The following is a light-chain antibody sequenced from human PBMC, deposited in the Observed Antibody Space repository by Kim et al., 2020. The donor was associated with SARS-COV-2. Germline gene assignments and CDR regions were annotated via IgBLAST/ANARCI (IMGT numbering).Light chain of an antibody. CDR1: QGISSF. CDR2: DAS. V-gene: IGKV1-9*01. Sequence: ASVGDRVTITCRASQGISSFLAWYQQKPGKAPDLLMSDASTLQSGVPSRFSGSGYGTDFTLTINSLQPEDFGTYYCQQFNSYPLTFGGGTKVDIK. CDR3: QQFNSYPLT. J-gene: IGKJ4*01.